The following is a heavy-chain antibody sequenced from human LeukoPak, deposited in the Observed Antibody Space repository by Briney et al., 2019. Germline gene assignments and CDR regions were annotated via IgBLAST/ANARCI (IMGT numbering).Heavy chain of an antibody. Sequence: SETLSLTCAVYGGSFSGYYWSWIRQPLGKGLEWIGEINHSGSTNYNPSLKSRVAISVDTSKNQFSLKLSSVTAADTAVYYCAGIAAAGAFDPWGQGTLVTVSS. V-gene: IGHV4-34*01. J-gene: IGHJ5*02. CDR3: AGIAAAGAFDP. D-gene: IGHD6-13*01. CDR1: GGSFSGYY. CDR2: INHSGST.